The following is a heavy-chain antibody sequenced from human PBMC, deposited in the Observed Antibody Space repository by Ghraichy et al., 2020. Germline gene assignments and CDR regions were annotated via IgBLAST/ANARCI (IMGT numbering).Heavy chain of an antibody. V-gene: IGHV3-74*01. CDR2: INGDGSNT. Sequence: GGSLRLSCAASGFTFSSYWMHWVRQAPGKGLVWVSRINGDGSNTSYADSVKGRFTISRDNAKNTLYLQINSLRAEDTAVYYCARGGAYSYGAFDYWGQGTLVTVSS. CDR3: ARGGAYSYGAFDY. CDR1: GFTFSSYW. J-gene: IGHJ4*02. D-gene: IGHD5-18*01.